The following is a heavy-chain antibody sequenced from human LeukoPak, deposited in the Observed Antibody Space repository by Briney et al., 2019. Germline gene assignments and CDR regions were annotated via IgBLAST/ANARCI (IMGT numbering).Heavy chain of an antibody. CDR1: AFTFNNYG. V-gene: IGHV3-30*02. Sequence: GXSLRLSCAASAFTFNNYGMHWVRQAPGEGLEWVAFIRFDGSNKYYIDSVKGRFTISRNNSKNTLYMQMNRLRTEDTAVYYCAKDWLNWNLPHYYYTDVWGRGTTVTVSS. CDR2: IRFDGSNK. CDR3: AKDWLNWNLPHYYYTDV. D-gene: IGHD1-7*01. J-gene: IGHJ6*03.